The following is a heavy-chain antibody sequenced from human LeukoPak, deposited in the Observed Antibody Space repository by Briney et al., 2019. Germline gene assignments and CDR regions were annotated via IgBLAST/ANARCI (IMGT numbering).Heavy chain of an antibody. D-gene: IGHD3-9*01. V-gene: IGHV4-39*07. CDR3: ARFFYDILTGSPQENWFDP. CDR1: RDSVSRSSYY. J-gene: IGHJ5*02. Sequence: PSETLSLTCSGSRDSVSRSSYYWGWIRQPPGKGLEWLGSAYYSGLTYYNSSLKSRVTISVDTSKNQFSLKLSSVTAADTAVYYCARFFYDILTGSPQENWFDPWGQGTLVTVSS. CDR2: AYYSGLT.